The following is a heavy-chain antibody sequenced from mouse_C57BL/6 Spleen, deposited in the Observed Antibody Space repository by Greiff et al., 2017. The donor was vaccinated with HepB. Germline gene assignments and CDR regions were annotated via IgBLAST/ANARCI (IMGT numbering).Heavy chain of an antibody. Sequence: EVKLQESGPGLVKPSQSLSLTCSVTGYSITSGYYWNWIRQFPGNKLEWMGYISYDGSNNYNPSLKNRISITRDTSKNQFFLKLNSVTTEDTATYYCAREVYGYGLFDYWGQGTTLTVSS. CDR3: AREVYGYGLFDY. D-gene: IGHD2-2*01. CDR1: GYSITSGYY. J-gene: IGHJ2*01. CDR2: ISYDGSN. V-gene: IGHV3-6*01.